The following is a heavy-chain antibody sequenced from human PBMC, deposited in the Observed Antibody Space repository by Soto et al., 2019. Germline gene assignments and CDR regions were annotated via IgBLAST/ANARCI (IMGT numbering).Heavy chain of an antibody. CDR1: GFTFRSYA. CDR2: ISYDESDK. J-gene: IGHJ4*02. CDR3: ARDLSVAGPDY. D-gene: IGHD6-19*01. Sequence: GSLRLSCAASGFTFRSYAMHWVRQAPGKGLEWVAVISYDESDKYYADSLKGRFTISRDNSKNTLYLQMNSLRGEDTAAYYCARDLSVAGPDYWGQGTLVTVSS. V-gene: IGHV3-30*03.